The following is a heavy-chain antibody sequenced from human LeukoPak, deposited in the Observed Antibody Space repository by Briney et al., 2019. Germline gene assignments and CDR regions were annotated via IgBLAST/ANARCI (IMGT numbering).Heavy chain of an antibody. D-gene: IGHD6-13*01. CDR1: GGSFSGYY. CDR2: INHSGST. V-gene: IGHV4-34*01. CDR3: ARDGSSSSWEPDAFDI. J-gene: IGHJ3*02. Sequence: SETLSLTCAVYGGSFSGYYWSWIRQPPGKGLEWIGEINHSGSTNYNPSLKSRVTMSVDTSKNQFSLKLSSVTAADTAVYYCARDGSSSSWEPDAFDIWGQGTMVTVSS.